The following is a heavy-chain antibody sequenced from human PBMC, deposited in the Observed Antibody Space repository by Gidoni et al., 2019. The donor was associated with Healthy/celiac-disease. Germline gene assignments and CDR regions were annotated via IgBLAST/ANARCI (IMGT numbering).Heavy chain of an antibody. D-gene: IGHD3-10*01. V-gene: IGHV4-34*01. Sequence: VQLQQWGAGLLKHSEPLSLTYSVYAGSFSGYYLSWIRQPPGKGLEWIGEINHSGSTNYNPSLKSLVTISVDTSKNQFSLKLSSVTAADTAVYYCARGRRRYYYGSGSYYTDAFDIWGQGTMVTVSS. CDR3: ARGRRRYYYGSGSYYTDAFDI. CDR2: INHSGST. J-gene: IGHJ3*02. CDR1: AGSFSGYY.